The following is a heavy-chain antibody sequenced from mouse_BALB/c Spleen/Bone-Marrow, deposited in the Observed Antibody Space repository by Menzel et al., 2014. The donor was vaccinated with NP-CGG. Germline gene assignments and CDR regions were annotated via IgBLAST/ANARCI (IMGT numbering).Heavy chain of an antibody. Sequence: LKESGGGLVKPGGSLKLSCAASGFTFSSYTMSWVRQTPEKRLEWVATISSGGSYTYYPDSVKGRFTISRDNAKNTLYLQMSSLKSEDTAMYYCTRDPFYYGSSYAMDYWGQGTSVTVSS. CDR2: ISSGGSYT. CDR3: TRDPFYYGSSYAMDY. V-gene: IGHV5-6-4*01. CDR1: GFTFSSYT. J-gene: IGHJ4*01. D-gene: IGHD1-1*01.